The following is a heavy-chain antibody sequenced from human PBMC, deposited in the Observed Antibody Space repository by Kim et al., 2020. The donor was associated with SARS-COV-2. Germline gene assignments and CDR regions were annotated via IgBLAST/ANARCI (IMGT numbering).Heavy chain of an antibody. CDR2: ISAYNGNT. J-gene: IGHJ6*02. Sequence: ASVKVSCKASGYTFTSYGISWVRQAPGQGLEWMGWISAYNGNTNYAQKLQGRVTMTTDTSTSTAYMELRSLRSDDTAVYYCAREGVTMVRGVSYYYYGMDVWGQGTTVTVSS. V-gene: IGHV1-18*01. D-gene: IGHD3-10*01. CDR3: AREGVTMVRGVSYYYYGMDV. CDR1: GYTFTSYG.